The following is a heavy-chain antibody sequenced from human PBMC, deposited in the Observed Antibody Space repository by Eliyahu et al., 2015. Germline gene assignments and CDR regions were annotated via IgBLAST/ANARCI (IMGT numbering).Heavy chain of an antibody. Sequence: QVQLQQWGAGLLKPSETLSLTCAVYGGSFSGYYWSWIRQPPGKGLEWIGEINHSGSTNYNPSLKSRVTISVDTSKNQFSLKLSSVTAADTAVYYCARDKAETDYYFDYWGQGTLVTVSS. CDR2: INHSGST. CDR3: ARDKAETDYYFDY. V-gene: IGHV4-34*01. CDR1: GGSFSGYY. D-gene: IGHD1-14*01. J-gene: IGHJ4*02.